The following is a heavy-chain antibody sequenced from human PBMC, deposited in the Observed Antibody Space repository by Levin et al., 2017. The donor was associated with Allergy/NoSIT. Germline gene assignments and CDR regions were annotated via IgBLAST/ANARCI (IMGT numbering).Heavy chain of an antibody. J-gene: IGHJ4*02. V-gene: IGHV3-48*01. D-gene: IGHD4-17*01. CDR3: ARLTTVTFDANF. CDR1: GFTFNTYS. CDR2: ITSSSSAI. Sequence: GGSLRLSCVASGFTFNTYSMNWVRQAPGKGLEWVAYITSSSSAIYYADSVKGRFTIARDNAKNSLYLEMNSLRAEETAMYYCARLTTVTFDANFWGQGTLVTVSS.